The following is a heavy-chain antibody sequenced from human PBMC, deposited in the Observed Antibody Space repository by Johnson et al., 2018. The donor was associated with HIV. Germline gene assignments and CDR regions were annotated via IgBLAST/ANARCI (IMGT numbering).Heavy chain of an antibody. D-gene: IGHD2-2*01. V-gene: IGHV3-30*04. J-gene: IGHJ3*02. Sequence: QVQLVESGGGVVQPGRSLRLSCAASGFTFSSYAMHWVRQAPGTGLEWVAAISSDGSQRYYEDSVKGRFTLARDNSKNTLSLQMNSLRAEDTAVYYCAKDHIVVVPAAMEAFDIWGQGTMVTVSS. CDR3: AKDHIVVVPAAMEAFDI. CDR1: GFTFSSYA. CDR2: ISSDGSQR.